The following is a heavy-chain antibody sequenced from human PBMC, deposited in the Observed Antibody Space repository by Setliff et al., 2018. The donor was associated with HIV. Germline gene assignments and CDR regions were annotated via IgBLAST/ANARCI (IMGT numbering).Heavy chain of an antibody. V-gene: IGHV4-38-2*01. D-gene: IGHD3-3*01. Sequence: SETLSLTCAVSGYSISSGYYWGWIRQPPGKGLEWMGSIYHSETTYYNSSLKSRVTISVDTSKNQFSLKLSSVTAADTAVYYCARGNYYNLWADPFDFWGQGTLVTVS. J-gene: IGHJ5*01. CDR2: IYHSETT. CDR1: GYSISSGYY. CDR3: ARGNYYNLWADPFDF.